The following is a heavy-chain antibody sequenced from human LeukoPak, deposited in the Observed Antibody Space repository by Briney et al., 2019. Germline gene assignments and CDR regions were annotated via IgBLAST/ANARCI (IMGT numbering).Heavy chain of an antibody. CDR3: AKSPVSSCRGSFCYPFDY. CDR2: ISGSDDGT. V-gene: IGHV3-23*01. CDR1: GFTFSTYT. D-gene: IGHD2-15*01. Sequence: GGSLRLSCAASGFTFSTYTMSWVRQIPGKGLEWVSAISGSDDGTYYADSVKGRFTISRDNSRNTLYLQMNTLRAEDTAVYFCAKSPVSSCRGSFCYPFDYWGQGNLVTVSS. J-gene: IGHJ4*02.